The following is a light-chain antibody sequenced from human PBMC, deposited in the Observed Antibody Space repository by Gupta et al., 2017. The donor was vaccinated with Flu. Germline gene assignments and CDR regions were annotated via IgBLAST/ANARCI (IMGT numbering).Light chain of an antibody. CDR2: DTS. CDR1: EIIGSN. J-gene: IGKJ2*01. Sequence: PASLSVSAGERVTISCRASEIIGSNLDWFQQRPGKAPRRLIFDTSTRATGIPARFSGSGYGTDFTLTISNLQSEDFAVYYCKQYSNWPHTFGQGTKVEIK. V-gene: IGKV3-15*01. CDR3: KQYSNWPHT.